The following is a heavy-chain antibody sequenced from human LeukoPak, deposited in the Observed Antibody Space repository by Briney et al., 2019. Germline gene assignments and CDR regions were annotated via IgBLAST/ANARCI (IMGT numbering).Heavy chain of an antibody. Sequence: GASVKVSCKASGYTFTGYYMHWVRQAPGQGLEWMGWINPNSGGTNYAQKFQGRVTMTRDTSISTAYMELSRLRSDDTAVYYCARVWGYSGYDLSLYYFDYWGQGTLVTVSS. CDR1: GYTFTGYY. D-gene: IGHD5-12*01. J-gene: IGHJ4*02. V-gene: IGHV1-2*02. CDR3: ARVWGYSGYDLSLYYFDY. CDR2: INPNSGGT.